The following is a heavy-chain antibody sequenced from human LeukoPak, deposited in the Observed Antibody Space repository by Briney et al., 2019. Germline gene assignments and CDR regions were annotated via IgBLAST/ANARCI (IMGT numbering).Heavy chain of an antibody. CDR1: GYTFTGYY. CDR2: INPNSGGT. Sequence: ASVKVSCKASGYTFTGYYMHWVRQAPGQGLEWMGWINPNSGGTNYAQKFQGRVTMTRDTSISTAYMELSGLRSDDTAVYYCARDRLVMITFGGVIVLDPWGQGTLVTVSS. J-gene: IGHJ5*02. D-gene: IGHD3-16*02. CDR3: ARDRLVMITFGGVIVLDP. V-gene: IGHV1-2*02.